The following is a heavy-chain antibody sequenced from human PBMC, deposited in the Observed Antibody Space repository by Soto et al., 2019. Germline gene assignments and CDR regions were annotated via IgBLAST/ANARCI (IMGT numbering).Heavy chain of an antibody. V-gene: IGHV2-5*02. J-gene: IGHJ4*02. D-gene: IGHD3-10*01. CDR1: GFSLTTTGVR. CDR2: IYWDTDE. CDR3: APTPDSLVRGVLFEY. Sequence: QITLKESGPTLVKPTQTLTLTCTFSGFSLTTTGVRVGGSRQPPGKALEWLTLIYWDTDERYSPSLKSRLTITKDTSKNRVGLKMTNMYPGATCPYYCAPTPDSLVRGVLFEYGGQGILVTVSS.